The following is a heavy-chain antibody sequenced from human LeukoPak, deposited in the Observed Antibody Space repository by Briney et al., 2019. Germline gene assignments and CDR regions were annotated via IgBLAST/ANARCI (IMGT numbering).Heavy chain of an antibody. CDR2: ISAYNGNT. V-gene: IGHV1-18*01. CDR1: GYTFTSYG. Sequence: ASVKVPCKASGYTFTSYGISWVRQAPGQGLEWMGWISAYNGNTNYAQKLQGRVTMTTDTSTSTAYMELRSLRSDDTAVYYCARDLRITMVRGAPGGYWGQGTLVTVSS. J-gene: IGHJ4*02. CDR3: ARDLRITMVRGAPGGY. D-gene: IGHD3-10*01.